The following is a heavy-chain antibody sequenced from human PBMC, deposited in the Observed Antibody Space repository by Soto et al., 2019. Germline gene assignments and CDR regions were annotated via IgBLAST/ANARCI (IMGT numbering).Heavy chain of an antibody. D-gene: IGHD3-9*01. J-gene: IGHJ4*02. CDR2: ISSSSSTI. Sequence: GGFLRLSCAASGFTFSSYSMNWVRQAPGKGLEWVSYISSSSSTIYYADSVKGRFTISRDNAKNSLYLQMNSLRAEDTAVYYCPRDSQYFDWPYYFDYWGQGTLVTVSS. CDR3: PRDSQYFDWPYYFDY. V-gene: IGHV3-48*01. CDR1: GFTFSSYS.